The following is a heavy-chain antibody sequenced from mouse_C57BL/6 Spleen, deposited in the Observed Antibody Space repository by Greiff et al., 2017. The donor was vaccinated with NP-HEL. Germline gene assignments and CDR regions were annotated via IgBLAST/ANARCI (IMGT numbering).Heavy chain of an antibody. V-gene: IGHV1-55*01. D-gene: IGHD3-2*02. CDR3: ARSGDSAGYSFDY. Sequence: VQLQQPGAELVKPGASVKMSCKASGYTFTSYWITWVKQRPGQGLEWIGDIYPGSGSTNYNEKFKSKATLTVDTSSSTAYMQLSSMTSEDSAVYDCARSGDSAGYSFDYWGQGTTLTVSS. J-gene: IGHJ2*01. CDR2: IYPGSGST. CDR1: GYTFTSYW.